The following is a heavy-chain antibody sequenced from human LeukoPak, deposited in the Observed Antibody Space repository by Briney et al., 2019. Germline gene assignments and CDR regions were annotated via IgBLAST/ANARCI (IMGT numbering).Heavy chain of an antibody. D-gene: IGHD1-26*01. V-gene: IGHV3-30*02. CDR2: IRFDGSNN. CDR3: ANYYADYSDY. Sequence: AGGSLRLSCAAPGFTFSNYGMHWVRQAPGKGLEWVAFIRFDGSNNYYADSVKGRFTISRDNSKNTLYLQMNTLRAEDTAVYYCANYYADYSDYWGQGTLVTVSS. CDR1: GFTFSNYG. J-gene: IGHJ4*02.